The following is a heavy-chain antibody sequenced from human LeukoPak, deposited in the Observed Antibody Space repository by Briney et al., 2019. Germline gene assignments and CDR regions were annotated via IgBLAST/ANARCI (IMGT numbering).Heavy chain of an antibody. V-gene: IGHV3-30*02. D-gene: IGHD6-13*01. CDR1: GFTFSSYG. CDR3: AKVGSSSWYDWFDP. Sequence: GGSLRLSCAASGFTFSSYGMHWVRQAPGKGLEWVAFIRYDGSNKYYADSVKGRFTISRDNSKNTLYLQMNSLRAEDTAVYYCAKVGSSSWYDWFDPWGQGTLVTVSS. CDR2: IRYDGSNK. J-gene: IGHJ5*02.